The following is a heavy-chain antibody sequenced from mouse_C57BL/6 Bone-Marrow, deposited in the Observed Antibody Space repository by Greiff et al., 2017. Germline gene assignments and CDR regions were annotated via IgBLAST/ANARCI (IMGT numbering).Heavy chain of an antibody. CDR2: IDPETGGT. CDR1: GYTFTDYE. D-gene: IGHD1-1*01. Sequence: VQLQQSGAELVRPGASVTLSCKASGYTFTDYEMHWVKQTPVHGLEWIGAIDPETGGTAYNQKFKGKAILTADKSSSTAYMELRSLTSEHSAVYYCTVTTVVATNFDYWGQGTTLTVSS. CDR3: TVTTVVATNFDY. V-gene: IGHV1-15*01. J-gene: IGHJ2*01.